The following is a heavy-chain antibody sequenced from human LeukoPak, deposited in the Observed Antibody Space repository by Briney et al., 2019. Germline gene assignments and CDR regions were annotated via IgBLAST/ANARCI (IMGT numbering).Heavy chain of an antibody. J-gene: IGHJ4*02. CDR3: ARVYGGNSGVLGY. CDR1: GFTFSSYE. V-gene: IGHV3-48*03. D-gene: IGHD4-23*01. CDR2: ISSSGSSI. Sequence: PGGSLRLSCAASGFTFSSYEMNWVRQAPGKGLEWVSYISSSGSSIFYADSVKGRFTISGDNAKNSLYLQMNSLRAEDTAVYYCARVYGGNSGVLGYWAQGTLVTVSS.